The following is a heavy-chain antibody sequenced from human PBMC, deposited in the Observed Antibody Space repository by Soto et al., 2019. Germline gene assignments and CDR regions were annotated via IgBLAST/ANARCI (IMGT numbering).Heavy chain of an antibody. V-gene: IGHV3-74*01. D-gene: IGHD3-22*01. CDR3: TLHKFDSSGYVSDY. CDR2: THSDGITT. J-gene: IGHJ4*02. CDR1: GITFSNYR. Sequence: GGSLRLSCAASGITFSNYRMEWVRQAPGKGLVWVSRTHSDGITTYYGDSVKGRFTISRDNAKSTVYLQMNSLGAEDTATYHCTLHKFDSSGYVSDYWGQGTLVTVSS.